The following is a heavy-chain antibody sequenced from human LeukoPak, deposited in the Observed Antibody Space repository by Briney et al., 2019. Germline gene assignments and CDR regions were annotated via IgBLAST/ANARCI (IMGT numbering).Heavy chain of an antibody. CDR1: GGSFSGYY. Sequence: PSETLSLTCAVYGGSFSGYYWSWIRQPPGKGLEWIGEINYSGSTKYNPSLKSRVTISVDTSKNQFSLKLSSVTAADTAVYYRARGGHDYYDSSGPIDYWGQGTLVTVSS. CDR2: INYSGST. J-gene: IGHJ4*02. D-gene: IGHD3-22*01. CDR3: ARGGHDYYDSSGPIDY. V-gene: IGHV4-34*01.